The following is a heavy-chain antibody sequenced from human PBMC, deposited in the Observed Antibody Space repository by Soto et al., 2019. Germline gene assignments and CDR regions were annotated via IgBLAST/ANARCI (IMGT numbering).Heavy chain of an antibody. J-gene: IGHJ4*02. D-gene: IGHD6-6*01. CDR1: GYTFTNYG. Sequence: QVQLVQSGAEVKKPGASVKVSCKASGYTFTNYGISWVRQAPGQGLEWMGWISAYNGHTDYAQKFQGRVTITADESTSTAYMELSSLRSEDTAVYYCARGGGSSTFDYWGQGTLVTVSS. V-gene: IGHV1-18*01. CDR2: ISAYNGHT. CDR3: ARGGGSSTFDY.